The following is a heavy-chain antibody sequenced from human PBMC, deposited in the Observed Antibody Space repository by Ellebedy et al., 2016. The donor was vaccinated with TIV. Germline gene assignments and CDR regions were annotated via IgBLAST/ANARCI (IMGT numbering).Heavy chain of an antibody. J-gene: IGHJ4*02. V-gene: IGHV3-66*01. Sequence: PGGSLRLSCVASGFTFSGYAMSWVRQAPGKGLEWVSVIYSGGSTYYADSVKGRFTISRDNSKNTLYLQMNSLRAEDTAVYYCARDTTVVRGVITYYFDYWGQGTLVTVSS. CDR1: GFTFSGYA. CDR3: ARDTTVVRGVITYYFDY. CDR2: IYSGGST. D-gene: IGHD3-10*01.